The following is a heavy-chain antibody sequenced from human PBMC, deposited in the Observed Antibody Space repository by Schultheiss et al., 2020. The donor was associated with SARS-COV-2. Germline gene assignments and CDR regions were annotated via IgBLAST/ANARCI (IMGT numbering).Heavy chain of an antibody. D-gene: IGHD5-18*01. CDR2: ISSSSSYT. CDR1: GFTFSDYY. Sequence: GGSLRLSCAASGFTFSDYYMSWIRQAPGKGLEWVSYISSSSSYTNYADSVKGRFTISRDNAKNSLYLQMNSLRAEDTAVYYCARVGYSYGLYYYYYGMDVWGQGTTVTVSS. CDR3: ARVGYSYGLYYYYYGMDV. J-gene: IGHJ6*02. V-gene: IGHV3-11*06.